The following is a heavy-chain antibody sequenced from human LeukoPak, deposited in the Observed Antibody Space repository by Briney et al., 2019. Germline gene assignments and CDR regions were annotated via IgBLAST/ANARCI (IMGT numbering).Heavy chain of an antibody. CDR3: AGDFNYCSSTSCYRGLDY. CDR2: ISAYNGNT. D-gene: IGHD2-2*02. CDR1: GYTFTSYG. Sequence: ASVKVSCKASGYTFTSYGISWVRQAPGQGLEWMGWISAYNGNTNYAQKLQGRVTMTTDTSTSTAYMELRSLRSDDTAVYYCAGDFNYCSSTSCYRGLDYWGQGTLVTVSS. V-gene: IGHV1-18*01. J-gene: IGHJ4*02.